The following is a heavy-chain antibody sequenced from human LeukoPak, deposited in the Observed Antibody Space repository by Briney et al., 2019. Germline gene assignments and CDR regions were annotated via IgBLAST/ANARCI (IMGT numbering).Heavy chain of an antibody. V-gene: IGHV3-15*01. CDR3: TTEFSRGG. CDR2: IKSETDGGTT. Sequence: GGSLRLSCAASGLTFSSYWMSWVRQAPGKGLEWVGRIKSETDGGTTDYAAPVKGRFTISRDDSKSTLYLQMNSLIIEDTAMYYCTTEFSRGGWGQGTLVTVSS. J-gene: IGHJ4*02. CDR1: GLTFSSYW.